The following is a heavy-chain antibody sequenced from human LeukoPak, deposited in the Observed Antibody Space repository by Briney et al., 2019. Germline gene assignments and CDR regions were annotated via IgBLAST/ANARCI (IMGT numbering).Heavy chain of an antibody. J-gene: IGHJ3*02. D-gene: IGHD6-13*01. CDR2: ISYDGSNK. CDR3: AGAAAGLLSFFDI. Sequence: PGGSLRLSCAASGFTFSSYGMHWVRQAPGKGLEWVAVISYDGSNKYYADSVKGRFTISRDNSKNTLYLQMNSLRAEDTAVYYCAGAAAGLLSFFDIWGQGTMVTVSS. CDR1: GFTFSSYG. V-gene: IGHV3-30*03.